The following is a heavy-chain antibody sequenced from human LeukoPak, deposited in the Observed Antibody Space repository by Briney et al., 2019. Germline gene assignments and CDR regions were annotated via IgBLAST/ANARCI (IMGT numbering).Heavy chain of an antibody. D-gene: IGHD3-3*01. J-gene: IGHJ6*03. CDR3: AKIVDFWSGYYRYYYYYMDV. Sequence: TGGSLRLSCAASGFTFSDYYMSWIRQAPGKGLEWVSAISGSGGSTYYADSVKGRFTISRDNSKNTLYLQMNSLRAEDTALYYCAKIVDFWSGYYRYYYYYMDVWGKGTTVTVSS. CDR2: ISGSGGST. V-gene: IGHV3-23*01. CDR1: GFTFSDYY.